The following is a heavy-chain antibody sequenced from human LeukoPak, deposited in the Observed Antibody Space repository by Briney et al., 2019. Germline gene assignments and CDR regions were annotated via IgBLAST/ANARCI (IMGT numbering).Heavy chain of an antibody. V-gene: IGHV3-23*01. CDR2: ISGSSGST. Sequence: GGSLRLSCAASGFTFSSYGMSWVRQAPGKGLEWVSAISGSSGSTYYADSVKGRFTISRDNSKNTLYLQMNSLRAEDTAVYYCAKSGGSGSYLLDYWGQGTLVTVSS. CDR3: AKSGGSGSYLLDY. J-gene: IGHJ4*02. CDR1: GFTFSSYG. D-gene: IGHD3-10*01.